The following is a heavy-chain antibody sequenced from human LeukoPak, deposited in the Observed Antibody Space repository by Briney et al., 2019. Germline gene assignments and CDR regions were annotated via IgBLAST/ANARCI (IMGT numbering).Heavy chain of an antibody. CDR2: INPNSGGT. V-gene: IGHV1-2*02. CDR3: AREYCTNGVCYKAHDY. D-gene: IGHD2-8*01. Sequence: ASVKASCTASGYTFTGNYMHWVRQAPGQGLEWMGWINPNSGGTNYAQKFQGRVTMTSDTSISTAYMELSSLRSDDTAVYFCAREYCTNGVCYKAHDYWGQGTLVTVSS. CDR1: GYTFTGNY. J-gene: IGHJ4*02.